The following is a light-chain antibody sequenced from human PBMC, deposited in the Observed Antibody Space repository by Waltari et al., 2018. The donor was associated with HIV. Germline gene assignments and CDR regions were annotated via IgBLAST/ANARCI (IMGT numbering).Light chain of an antibody. Sequence: DFQMTQSPATLSASVGDRVTITCRASQSISSWLAWYQQNPGKAPKVLIYKASSLGSGVPSRFSGSGSGTEFTLTISSLQPADFATYYCQQYDSYPLTFGGGTKVEIK. CDR2: KAS. V-gene: IGKV1-5*03. J-gene: IGKJ4*01. CDR1: QSISSW. CDR3: QQYDSYPLT.